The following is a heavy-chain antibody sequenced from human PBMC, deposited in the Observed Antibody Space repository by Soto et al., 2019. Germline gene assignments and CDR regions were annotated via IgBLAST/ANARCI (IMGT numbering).Heavy chain of an antibody. CDR2: IIPIFGTA. D-gene: IGHD1-26*01. J-gene: IGHJ4*02. V-gene: IGHV1-69*01. CDR1: GGTFSSYA. Sequence: QVQLVQSGAEVKKPGSSVKVSCKASGGTFSSYAISWVRQAPGQGVEWMGGIIPIFGTANYAQKFQGRVTITADESTSTAYMELSSLRSEDTAVYYCARDRVGATKGPFDYWGQGTLVTVSS. CDR3: ARDRVGATKGPFDY.